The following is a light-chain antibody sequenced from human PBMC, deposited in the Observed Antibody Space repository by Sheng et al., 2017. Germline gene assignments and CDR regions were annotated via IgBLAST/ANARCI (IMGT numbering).Light chain of an antibody. CDR2: DAS. J-gene: IGKJ2*01. V-gene: IGKV3-11*01. Sequence: EIVLTQSPATLSLSPGERASLSCRASQIVSSYLAWYQQKPGQAPRLLIYDASNRATGIPARFSGSGSGTDFTLTISSLEPEDFAVYYCQHRRTFGQGTKLEI. CDR1: QIVSSY. CDR3: QHRRT.